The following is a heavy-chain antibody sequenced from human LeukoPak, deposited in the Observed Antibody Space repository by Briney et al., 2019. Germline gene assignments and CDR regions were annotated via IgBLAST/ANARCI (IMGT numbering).Heavy chain of an antibody. Sequence: GGSLRLSCAASGFTFSSYAMSWVRQAPGKGLEWVSAISGSGGSTYYADSVKGRFTISRDNSKNTLYLQMNSLRAEDTAVYYCGKDLSDSSGFRAFDIWGQGTRVTVFS. CDR1: GFTFSSYA. CDR2: ISGSGGST. J-gene: IGHJ3*02. CDR3: GKDLSDSSGFRAFDI. V-gene: IGHV3-23*01. D-gene: IGHD3-22*01.